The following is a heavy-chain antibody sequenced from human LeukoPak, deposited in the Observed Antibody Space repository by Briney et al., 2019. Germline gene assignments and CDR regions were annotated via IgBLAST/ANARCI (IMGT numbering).Heavy chain of an antibody. CDR1: GYTFTSYG. J-gene: IGHJ4*02. Sequence: ASVKVSCKASGYTFTSYGISWVRQAPGQGLEWMGWISAYNGNTNYAQKLQGRVTITTDTSTRTAYMELRSLRSDGTAVYYCARVVRDSSEGYFDYWGQGTLVTVSS. V-gene: IGHV1-18*01. D-gene: IGHD3-22*01. CDR3: ARVVRDSSEGYFDY. CDR2: ISAYNGNT.